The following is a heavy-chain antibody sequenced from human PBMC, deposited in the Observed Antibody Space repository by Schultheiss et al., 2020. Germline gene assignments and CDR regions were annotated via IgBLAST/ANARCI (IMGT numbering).Heavy chain of an antibody. CDR2: INPSGGST. V-gene: IGHV1-46*01. D-gene: IGHD5-18*01. CDR3: ARASPDGRYSYGYDY. J-gene: IGHJ4*02. Sequence: ASVKVSCKASGYTFTSYYMHWVRQAPGQGLEWMGIINPSGGSTSYAQKFQGRVTMTRDTSTSTVYMELSSVTAADTAVYYCARASPDGRYSYGYDYWGQGTLVTVSS. CDR1: GYTFTSYY.